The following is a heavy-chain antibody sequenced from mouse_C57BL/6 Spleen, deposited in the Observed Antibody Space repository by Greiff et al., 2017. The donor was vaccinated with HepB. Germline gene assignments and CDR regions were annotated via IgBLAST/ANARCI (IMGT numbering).Heavy chain of an antibody. V-gene: IGHV5-17*01. CDR2: ISSGSSTI. Sequence: EVMLVESGGGLVKPGGSLKLSCAASGFTFSDYGMHWVRQAPEKGLEWVAYISSGSSTIYYADTVKGRFTISRDNAKNTLFLQMTSLRSEDTAMYYCARNYYGSIGAMDYWGQGTSVTVSS. D-gene: IGHD1-1*01. CDR1: GFTFSDYG. J-gene: IGHJ4*01. CDR3: ARNYYGSIGAMDY.